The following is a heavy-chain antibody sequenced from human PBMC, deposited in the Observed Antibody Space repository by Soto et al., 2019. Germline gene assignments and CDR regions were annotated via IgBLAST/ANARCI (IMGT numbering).Heavy chain of an antibody. Sequence: QVQLVQSGAEVKKPGASLKVSCKASGYIFTTYIITWVRQAPGQGLEWMGWIRAYNGDTTYPQKVQGIVTITMETSTSTAYMELRSLRSDDTAVYYCARIAAESDFAMDVWGQGTTVTVSS. V-gene: IGHV1-18*01. D-gene: IGHD6-25*01. CDR3: ARIAAESDFAMDV. J-gene: IGHJ6*02. CDR1: GYIFTTYI. CDR2: IRAYNGDT.